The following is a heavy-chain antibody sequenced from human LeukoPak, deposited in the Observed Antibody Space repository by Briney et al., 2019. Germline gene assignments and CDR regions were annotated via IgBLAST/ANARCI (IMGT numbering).Heavy chain of an antibody. V-gene: IGHV1-18*01. Sequence: ASVKVSRKASGYTFTSYGISWVRQAPGQGLEWMGWISAYNGNTNYAQKLQGRVTMTTDTSASTAYMELRSLRSDDTAVYYCARDIFHWGDYGDSFDYWGQGTLVTVSS. CDR3: ARDIFHWGDYGDSFDY. CDR2: ISAYNGNT. CDR1: GYTFTSYG. J-gene: IGHJ4*02. D-gene: IGHD4-17*01.